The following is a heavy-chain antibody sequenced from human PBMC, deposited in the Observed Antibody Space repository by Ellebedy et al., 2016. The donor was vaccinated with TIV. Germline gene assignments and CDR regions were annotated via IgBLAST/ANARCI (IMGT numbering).Heavy chain of an antibody. CDR3: ARGLGATTGRNWFNP. D-gene: IGHD1-26*01. Sequence: SETLSLXXTVSGGSISSYYWSWIRQPPGKGLEWIGYIYYSGSTNYNPSLKSRVTISVDTSKNQFSLKLSSVTAADTAVYYCARGLGATTGRNWFNPWGQGTLVTVSS. J-gene: IGHJ5*02. CDR1: GGSISSYY. V-gene: IGHV4-59*12. CDR2: IYYSGST.